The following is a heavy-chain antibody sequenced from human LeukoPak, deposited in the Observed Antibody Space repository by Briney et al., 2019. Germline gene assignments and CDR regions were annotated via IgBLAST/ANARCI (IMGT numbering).Heavy chain of an antibody. D-gene: IGHD7-27*01. J-gene: IGHJ4*02. CDR2: IKTDGSQI. CDR1: GFTFSSYW. Sequence: GGSLSLSCVASGFTFSSYWMTWVRQAPGKGLEWVANIKTDGSQIYYVDSVRGRFTISRDNAKNSLYLQMNSLRVEDTAVYYCARDLNWETYWGQGTLVSVSS. V-gene: IGHV3-7*01. CDR3: ARDLNWETY.